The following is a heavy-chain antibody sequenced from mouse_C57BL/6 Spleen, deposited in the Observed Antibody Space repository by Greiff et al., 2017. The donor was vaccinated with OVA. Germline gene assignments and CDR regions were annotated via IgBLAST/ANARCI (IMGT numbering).Heavy chain of an antibody. Sequence: QVQLQQPGAELVKPGASVKLSCKASGYTFTSYWMHWVKQRPGQGLEWIGMIHPNSGSTNYNEKFKSKATLTVDKSSSTAYMQLSSLTSEDSAVYDCARGWGYDYGGGYAMGYWGQGTSVTVSS. CDR3: ARGWGYDYGGGYAMGY. J-gene: IGHJ4*01. CDR1: GYTFTSYW. CDR2: IHPNSGST. D-gene: IGHD2-4*01. V-gene: IGHV1-64*01.